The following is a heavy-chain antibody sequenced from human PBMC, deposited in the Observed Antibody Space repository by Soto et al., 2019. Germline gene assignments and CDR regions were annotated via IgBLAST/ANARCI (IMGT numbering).Heavy chain of an antibody. CDR3: ARAQYYYDSSGYLYNWFDP. CDR2: IYYSGST. Sequence: QVQLQESGPGLVKPSQTLSLTCTVSGGSISSGGYYWSWIRQHPGKGLEWIGYIYYSGSTYYNPSLKSRVTISVDTSKNQFSLKLSSVTAADTAVYYCARAQYYYDSSGYLYNWFDPGGQGTLVTVSS. D-gene: IGHD3-22*01. J-gene: IGHJ5*02. CDR1: GGSISSGGYY. V-gene: IGHV4-31*03.